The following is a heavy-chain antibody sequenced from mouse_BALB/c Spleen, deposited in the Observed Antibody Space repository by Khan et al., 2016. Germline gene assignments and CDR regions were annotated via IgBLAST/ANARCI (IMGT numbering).Heavy chain of an antibody. Sequence: EVQLKESGPSLVKPSQTLSLTCSVTGDSITSGYWNWIRKFPGKKLEYMGYISYSGSTYYTPSLKSRISITRDTSKNQYYLQLTSVTTEDTATYYCASYGTRKNAMDYWGQGTSVTVSS. CDR2: ISYSGST. J-gene: IGHJ4*01. D-gene: IGHD1-1*01. CDR3: ASYGTRKNAMDY. V-gene: IGHV3-8*02. CDR1: GDSITSGY.